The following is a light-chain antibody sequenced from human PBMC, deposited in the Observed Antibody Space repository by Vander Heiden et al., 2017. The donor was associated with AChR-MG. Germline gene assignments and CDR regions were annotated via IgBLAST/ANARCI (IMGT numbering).Light chain of an antibody. Sequence: QSVLTHPPSASGTPGQGVTVSCSGSSSNNGSNTVNWYQQLPGTDPKLLIYGNNQRPSGVPDRFSGCKSGTSASLAISGLKSEDEADYYCAAWDDSLNGWVVGGGTKLTVL. V-gene: IGLV1-44*01. CDR1: SSNNGSNT. CDR3: AAWDDSLNGWV. J-gene: IGLJ3*02. CDR2: GNN.